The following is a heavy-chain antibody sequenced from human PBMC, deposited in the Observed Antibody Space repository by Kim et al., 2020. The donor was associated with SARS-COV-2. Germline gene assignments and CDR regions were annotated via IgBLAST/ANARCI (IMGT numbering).Heavy chain of an antibody. V-gene: IGHV3-7*03. CDR3: VRDNKYFDI. Sequence: GREKNKVDSVKGRFTISRDKAKNSVYLQMNSLGAEDTAVYYCVRDNKYFDIWGRGALVTVSS. CDR2: GREK. J-gene: IGHJ2*01.